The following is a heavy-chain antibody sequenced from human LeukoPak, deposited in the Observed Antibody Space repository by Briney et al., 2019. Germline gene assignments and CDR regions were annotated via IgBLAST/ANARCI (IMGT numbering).Heavy chain of an antibody. V-gene: IGHV3-48*02. CDR2: ISSGGSTI. J-gene: IGHJ4*02. CDR1: RFTFSSYS. D-gene: IGHD4-17*01. CDR3: ARDGYGDYLFDY. Sequence: GESLRLSCAASRFTFSSYSLNWVRQAPGKGLEWVSYISSGGSTIYYADSVEGRFAISRDNARNSLYLQMDSLRDEDTAVYYCARDGYGDYLFDYWGQGTLVTVSS.